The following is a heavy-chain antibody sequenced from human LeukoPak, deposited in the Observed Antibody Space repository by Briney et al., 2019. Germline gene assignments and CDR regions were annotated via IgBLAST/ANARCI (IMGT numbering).Heavy chain of an antibody. CDR1: GYSISSGYY. V-gene: IGHV4-38-2*02. Sequence: SETLSLTCTVSGYSISSGYYWGWIRQPPGKRLEWIGSIYYSGSTYYNPSLKSRVTISVDTSKNQFSLKLSSVTAADTAVYYCARVYYYDPTSYWYFDLWGRGTLVTVSS. CDR2: IYYSGST. CDR3: ARVYYYDPTSYWYFDL. J-gene: IGHJ2*01. D-gene: IGHD3-22*01.